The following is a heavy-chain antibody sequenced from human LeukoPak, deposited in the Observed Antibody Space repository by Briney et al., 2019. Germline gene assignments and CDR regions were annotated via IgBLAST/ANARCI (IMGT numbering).Heavy chain of an antibody. CDR1: GFTFSSYA. V-gene: IGHV3-23*01. J-gene: IGHJ4*02. D-gene: IGHD3-22*01. CDR3: AKLGLNDYDPGVSNFY. CDR2: VSYAGETT. Sequence: GGSLRLSCAASGFTFSSYAMSWVRQAPGKGLERVSVVSYAGETTFYADSVRGRFTISRDNSKNTVSLQMNSLRVEDTAVYYCAKLGLNDYDPGVSNFYWGQGTLVTVSS.